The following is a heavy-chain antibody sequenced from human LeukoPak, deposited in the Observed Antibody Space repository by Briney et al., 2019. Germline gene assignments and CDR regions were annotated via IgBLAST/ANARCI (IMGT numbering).Heavy chain of an antibody. V-gene: IGHV4-39*07. CDR3: ARTDSSSSFFLGY. CDR2: IYYSGTT. J-gene: IGHJ4*02. D-gene: IGHD6-6*01. CDR1: GGSISSSSYY. Sequence: SETLSLTCTVSGGSISSSSYYWGWIRQPPGKGLEWIGNIYYSGTTYYNPSLKSRVTISVDTSKNQFSLKLSSVTAADTAVYYCARTDSSSSFFLGYWGQGTLVTVSS.